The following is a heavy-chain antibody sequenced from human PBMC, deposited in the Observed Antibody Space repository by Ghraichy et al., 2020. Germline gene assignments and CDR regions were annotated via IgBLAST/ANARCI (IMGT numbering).Heavy chain of an antibody. V-gene: IGHV4-34*01. CDR1: GGSLTNYY. J-gene: IGHJ6*03. Sequence: SETLSLTCAVSGGSLTNYYWSWIRQSPGKGLEWIGEINHSGSTNYNRSLKSRVTISADTSKNQFSLKLNSVTAADTAIYYCTYGRVRGVIITTYYHYMDVWGKGTTVTVSS. D-gene: IGHD3-10*01. CDR2: INHSGST. CDR3: TYGRVRGVIITTYYHYMDV.